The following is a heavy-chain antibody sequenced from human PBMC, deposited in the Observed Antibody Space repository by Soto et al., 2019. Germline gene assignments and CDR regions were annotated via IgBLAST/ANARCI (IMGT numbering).Heavy chain of an antibody. Sequence: QVQLQESGPGLVKPSQTLSLTCTVSGGSISSGDYYWSWIRQPPGKGLAWIGYIYYSGSTYYNPSLKSRVTISVDTSKYQFSLKLSSVTAADTAVYYCAAERATMIGRAFDIWGQGAMVTVSS. V-gene: IGHV4-30-4*01. D-gene: IGHD3-22*01. CDR1: GGSISSGDYY. CDR3: AAERATMIGRAFDI. CDR2: IYYSGST. J-gene: IGHJ3*02.